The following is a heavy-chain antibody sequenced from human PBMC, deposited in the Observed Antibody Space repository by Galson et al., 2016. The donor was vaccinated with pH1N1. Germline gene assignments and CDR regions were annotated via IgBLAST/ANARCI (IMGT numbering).Heavy chain of an antibody. CDR3: ARYSGSFFFDY. D-gene: IGHD1-26*01. CDR1: GYSFSSYW. CDR2: MYPDDSHI. J-gene: IGHJ4*02. V-gene: IGHV5-51*01. Sequence: QSGAEVKKPGESLKISCQASGYSFSSYWVAWVRQMPGTGLAWTAIMYPDDSHIKYSPSFEGQVTISADKSISTAYLQWSSLKASDTAMYYCARYSGSFFFDYWGQGTLVTVSS.